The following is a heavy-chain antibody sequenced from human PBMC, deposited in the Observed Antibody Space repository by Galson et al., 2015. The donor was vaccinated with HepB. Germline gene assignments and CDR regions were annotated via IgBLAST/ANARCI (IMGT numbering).Heavy chain of an antibody. CDR1: GFTFSTYA. J-gene: IGHJ4*02. CDR3: AKGMAGSCTRVLCYSFDY. D-gene: IGHD2-8*02. Sequence: SLRLSCAASGFTFSTYAMSWVRQTPGKGLEWVAAISGSDDGTYHAASVRGRFTISRDDSKNTLYLQMNRLRAEDTATCYCAKGMAGSCTRVLCYSFDYWGQGSLVTVSS. CDR2: ISGSDDGT. V-gene: IGHV3-23*01.